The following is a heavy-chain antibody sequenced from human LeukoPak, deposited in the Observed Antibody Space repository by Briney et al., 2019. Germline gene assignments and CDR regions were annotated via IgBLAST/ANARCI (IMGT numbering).Heavy chain of an antibody. CDR3: ARDTSIGKYCTSGVCSPFDY. Sequence: GGSLRLSCAGSGFTFSSYAMSWVRQAPGKGLEWVSAISDSGDYTYYADSVKGRFTISRDNSKNTLYLHVNSLRAEDTAVYYCARDTSIGKYCTSGVCSPFDYWGQGTLVTVSS. V-gene: IGHV3-23*01. CDR2: ISDSGDYT. J-gene: IGHJ4*02. D-gene: IGHD2-8*01. CDR1: GFTFSSYA.